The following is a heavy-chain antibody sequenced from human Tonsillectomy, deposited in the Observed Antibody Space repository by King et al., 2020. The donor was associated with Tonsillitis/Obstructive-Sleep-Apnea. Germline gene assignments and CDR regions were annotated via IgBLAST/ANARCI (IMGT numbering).Heavy chain of an antibody. J-gene: IGHJ4*02. CDR3: ARDLTGTPGY. CDR2: IYSGGST. Sequence: VQLVESGGGLVQPGGSLRLSCAASGLTVSNNYMTWVRQAPGKGLEWVSVIYSGGSTSYADSVKGRFTISRHNSKNTLYLQMNSLRTEDTAVYYCARDLTGTPGYWGQGTLVTVSS. CDR1: GLTVSNNY. V-gene: IGHV3-53*04. D-gene: IGHD1-20*01.